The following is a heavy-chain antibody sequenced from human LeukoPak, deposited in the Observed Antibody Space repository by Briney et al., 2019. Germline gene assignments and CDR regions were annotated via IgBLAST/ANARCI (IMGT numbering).Heavy chain of an antibody. D-gene: IGHD7-27*01. V-gene: IGHV3-7*01. Sequence: GGSLRLSCAASQFTFGDYWMSWVRQAPGKGLEGVANINQDGGERHYVDSVKGRFTISRDNAKNSLFLQMNSLTAEDTAVYFCATYQNWVAGDVGGQGTTVSVSS. CDR2: INQDGGER. CDR3: ATYQNWVAGDV. CDR1: QFTFGDYW. J-gene: IGHJ6*02.